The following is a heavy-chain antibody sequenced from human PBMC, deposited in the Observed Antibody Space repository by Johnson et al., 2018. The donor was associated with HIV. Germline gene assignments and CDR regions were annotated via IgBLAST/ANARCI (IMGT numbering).Heavy chain of an antibody. Sequence: VQLVESGGGVVQPGRSLRLYCAASGFTFSAYAMHWVRQAPGKGLAWGASISSDGNNKYFADSVQGRFTISRDNSKNTLYLQMNSLRAEDTAVYYCARAPGAVPNPGTGSNDAFDIWGQGTMVTVSS. J-gene: IGHJ3*02. D-gene: IGHD1-1*01. CDR2: ISSDGNNK. CDR1: GFTFSAYA. CDR3: ARAPGAVPNPGTGSNDAFDI. V-gene: IGHV3-30*04.